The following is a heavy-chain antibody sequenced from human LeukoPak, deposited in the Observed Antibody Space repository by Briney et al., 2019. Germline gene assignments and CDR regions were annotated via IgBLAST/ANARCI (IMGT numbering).Heavy chain of an antibody. Sequence: SLTVSYKPSGGTFSTYATSWVRQAPGQGLEWKGGIIPIFGTANYAQKFQGRVTITADKSTSTAYMELSSLRSEATAVYYCARGGYYHILTGYGMDVWGKGTTVTVSS. V-gene: IGHV1-69*06. CDR2: IIPIFGTA. CDR3: ARGGYYHILTGYGMDV. CDR1: GGTFSTYA. J-gene: IGHJ6*04. D-gene: IGHD3-9*01.